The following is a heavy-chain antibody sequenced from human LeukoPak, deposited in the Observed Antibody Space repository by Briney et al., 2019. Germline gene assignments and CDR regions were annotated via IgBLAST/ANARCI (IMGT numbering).Heavy chain of an antibody. CDR3: ARASFPYSGYDYDYYMDV. CDR2: INVGNGNT. D-gene: IGHD5-12*01. V-gene: IGHV1-3*03. CDR1: GYTFISYA. Sequence: ASVKVSCKASGYTFISYAMHWVRQAPGQRLEWMGWINVGNGNTKYSQEFQGRVTITRDTSASTAYMELSSLRSEDMAVYYCARASFPYSGYDYDYYMDVWGKGTTVTVSS. J-gene: IGHJ6*03.